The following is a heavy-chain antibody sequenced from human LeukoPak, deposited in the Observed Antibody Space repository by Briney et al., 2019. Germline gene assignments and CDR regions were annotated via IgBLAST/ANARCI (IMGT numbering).Heavy chain of an antibody. Sequence: GGSLRLSCAASGFTFSSYSMNWVRQAPGKGLEWVSSISSSSSYIYYADSVKGRFTISRDNAKNSLCLQMNSLRAEDTAVYYCARDGRRYSSSLFDYWGQGTLVTVSS. D-gene: IGHD6-6*01. V-gene: IGHV3-21*01. CDR3: ARDGRRYSSSLFDY. J-gene: IGHJ4*02. CDR2: ISSSSSYI. CDR1: GFTFSSYS.